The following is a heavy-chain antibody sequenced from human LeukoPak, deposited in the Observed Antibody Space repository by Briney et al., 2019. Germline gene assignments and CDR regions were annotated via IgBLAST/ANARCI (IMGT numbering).Heavy chain of an antibody. J-gene: IGHJ4*02. CDR2: INHSGST. CDR3: ARDPDYGDYLFYFDY. V-gene: IGHV4-34*01. D-gene: IGHD4-17*01. CDR1: GGSFSGHY. Sequence: SETLSLTCAVYGGSFSGHYWSWIRQPPGKGLEWIGEINHSGSTNYNPSLKSRVTISVDTSKNQFSLKLSSVTAADTAVYYCARDPDYGDYLFYFDYWGQGTLVTVSS.